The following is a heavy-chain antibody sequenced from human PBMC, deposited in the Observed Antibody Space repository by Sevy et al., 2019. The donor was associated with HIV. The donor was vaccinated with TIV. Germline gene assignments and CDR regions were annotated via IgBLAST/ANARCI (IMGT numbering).Heavy chain of an antibody. V-gene: IGHV3-15*01. CDR2: IKNENEGGTT. Sequence: GGSLRLSCAASGFPFSDAWMNWVRQAPGKGLEWVGLIKNENEGGTTDFAATVKGRFTMSREYSKNTLFLQMSSLMTEDTAIYFCTTDWGCGTTWVCAFDLWGQGTMVTVSS. D-gene: IGHD1-7*01. J-gene: IGHJ3*01. CDR1: GFPFSDAW. CDR3: TTDWGCGTTWVCAFDL.